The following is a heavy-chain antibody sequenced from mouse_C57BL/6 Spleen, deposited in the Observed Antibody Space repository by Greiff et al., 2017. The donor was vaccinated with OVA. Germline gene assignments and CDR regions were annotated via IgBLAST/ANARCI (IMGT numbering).Heavy chain of an antibody. V-gene: IGHV2-9-1*01. CDR3: ARNVITTVVGHWYFDV. CDR1: GFSLTSYA. D-gene: IGHD1-1*01. J-gene: IGHJ1*03. CDR2: IWTGGGT. Sequence: VMLVESGPGLVAPSQSLSITCTVSGFSLTSYAISWVRQPPGKGLEWLGVIWTGGGTNYNSALKSRLSISKDNSKSQVFLKMNSLQTDDTARYYCARNVITTVVGHWYFDVWGTGTTVTVSS.